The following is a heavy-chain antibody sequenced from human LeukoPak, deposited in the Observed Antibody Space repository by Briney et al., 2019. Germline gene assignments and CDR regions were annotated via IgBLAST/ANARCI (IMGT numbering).Heavy chain of an antibody. CDR2: ISSSSSYT. V-gene: IGHV3-21*01. D-gene: IGHD2-2*01. CDR1: GFTFSSYS. Sequence: GGSLRLSCAASGFTFSSYSMNWVRQAPGKGLEWVSSISSSSSYTYYANTVKGRFTISRDNAKNSLYLQMNNLRAEDTAVYYCARGVRYCSSTNCASFDYWGQGILVTVSS. CDR3: ARGVRYCSSTNCASFDY. J-gene: IGHJ4*02.